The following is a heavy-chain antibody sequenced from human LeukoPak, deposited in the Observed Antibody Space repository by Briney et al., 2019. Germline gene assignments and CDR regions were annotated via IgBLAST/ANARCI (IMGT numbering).Heavy chain of an antibody. D-gene: IGHD2-8*01. Sequence: PSETLSLTCTVSGNSISSGDNYWSWIRQPAGKGLEWIGRIYTSGSTNYNPSLKSRVTISGDTSKNQFSLKLSSVTAADTAVYYCARVYGTYYYYYMDVWGKGTTVTVSS. J-gene: IGHJ6*03. CDR2: IYTSGST. CDR1: GNSISSGDNY. V-gene: IGHV4-61*02. CDR3: ARVYGTYYYYYMDV.